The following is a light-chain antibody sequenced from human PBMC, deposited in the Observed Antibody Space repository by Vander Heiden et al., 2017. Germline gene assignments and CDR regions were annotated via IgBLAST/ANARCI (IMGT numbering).Light chain of an antibody. V-gene: IGKV3-20*01. CDR3: QQYGSSPT. Sequence: DIVFTQSPGTLSLSPGERATLSCRASQSVSSSYLAWYQQKPGQAPRLLIYGASSRATGIPDRFSGSGSGTDFTLTISRLEPEDFAVYYCQQYGSSPTFGGGTKVEIK. J-gene: IGKJ4*01. CDR2: GAS. CDR1: QSVSSSY.